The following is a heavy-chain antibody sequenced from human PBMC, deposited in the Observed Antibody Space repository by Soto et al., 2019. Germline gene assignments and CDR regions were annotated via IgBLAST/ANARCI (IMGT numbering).Heavy chain of an antibody. CDR2: IYDTGRT. D-gene: IGHD2-15*01. J-gene: IGHJ5*02. Sequence: SETLSLTCTVSSGSIGSYYWSWIRQPPGGGLEWIGYIYDTGRTNYNPSLKSRVTISVDPSKNQFSLRLSSVTPADTAVYYCARERDCSGGTCYSERWFDPWGQGTLVTVSS. V-gene: IGHV4-59*01. CDR1: SGSIGSYY. CDR3: ARERDCSGGTCYSERWFDP.